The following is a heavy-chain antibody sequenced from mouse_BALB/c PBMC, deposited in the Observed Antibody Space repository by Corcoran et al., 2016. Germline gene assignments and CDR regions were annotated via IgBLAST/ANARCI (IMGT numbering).Heavy chain of an antibody. CDR2: INTYTGEP. CDR3: ARDPAWFAY. Sequence: QIQLVQSGPELKKPGETVKISCKASGYTFTNYGMNWVKQAPGKGLKWMGWINTYTGEPTYADAFKGRFAFSLETSANTAYLQINNLKNEDTATYFCARDPAWFAYWGQGTLVTVSA. J-gene: IGHJ3*01. V-gene: IGHV9-3-1*01. CDR1: GYTFTNYG.